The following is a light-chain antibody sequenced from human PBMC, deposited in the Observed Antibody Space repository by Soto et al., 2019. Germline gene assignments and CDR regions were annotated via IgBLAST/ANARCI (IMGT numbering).Light chain of an antibody. CDR2: AAS. J-gene: IGKJ5*01. CDR3: QQYTNAHGIT. V-gene: IGKV3-20*01. Sequence: EIALTQSRSILSLSPGERASVSCRASQGVGNKYLAWYQQRPGQAPSLLIYAASSRATGVPDRFSGSGSGTDFTLTISRLEPEDFAVYYCQQYTNAHGITFGQGTRLEIK. CDR1: QGVGNKY.